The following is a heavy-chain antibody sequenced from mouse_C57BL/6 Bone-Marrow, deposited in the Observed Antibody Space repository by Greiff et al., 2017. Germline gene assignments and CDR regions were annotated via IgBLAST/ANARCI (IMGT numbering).Heavy chain of an antibody. CDR1: GYAFSSYW. CDR2: IYPGDGDT. CDR3: ASSFYGNYAMDY. J-gene: IGHJ4*01. Sequence: VKLVESGAELVKPGASVKISCKASGYAFSSYWMNWVKQRPGKGLEWIGQIYPGDGDTNYNGKFKGKATLTADKFSSTAYMQLSSLTSEDSAVYCCASSFYGNYAMDYWGQGTSVTVSS. D-gene: IGHD2-10*01. V-gene: IGHV1-80*01.